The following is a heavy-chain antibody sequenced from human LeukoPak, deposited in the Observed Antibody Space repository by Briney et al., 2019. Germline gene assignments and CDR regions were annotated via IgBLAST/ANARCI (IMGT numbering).Heavy chain of an antibody. CDR1: GYAFTGYY. Sequence: GASVKVSCKASGYAFTGYYMHWVRQAPGQGLEWMGWINPNSGGTNYAQKFQGRVTMTRDTSISTAYMELSRLRSDDTAVYYCAREYPGENYFDYWGQGTLVTVSS. CDR2: INPNSGGT. D-gene: IGHD3-10*01. V-gene: IGHV1-2*02. CDR3: AREYPGENYFDY. J-gene: IGHJ4*02.